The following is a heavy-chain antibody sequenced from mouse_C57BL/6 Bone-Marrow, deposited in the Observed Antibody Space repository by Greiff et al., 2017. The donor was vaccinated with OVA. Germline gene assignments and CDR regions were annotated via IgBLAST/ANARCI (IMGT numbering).Heavy chain of an antibody. D-gene: IGHD1-1*01. Sequence: VQLQQSGAELVRPGTSVKMSCKASGYTFTNYWMHWVKQRPGQGLEWIGRIHPSDSDTNYNQKFKGKATLTVDKSSSTAYMQLSSLTSEDSAVYYCAIGGSSSFYYAMDYWGQGTSVTVSS. J-gene: IGHJ4*01. CDR2: IHPSDSDT. V-gene: IGHV1-74*01. CDR1: GYTFTNYW. CDR3: AIGGSSSFYYAMDY.